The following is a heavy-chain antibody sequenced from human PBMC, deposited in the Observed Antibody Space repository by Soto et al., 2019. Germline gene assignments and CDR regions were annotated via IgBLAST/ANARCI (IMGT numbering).Heavy chain of an antibody. D-gene: IGHD6-13*01. CDR1: GFTFSSYA. Sequence: QVQLVESGGGVVQPGRSLRLSCAASGFTFSSYAMHWVRQAPGKGLEWVAVISYDGSNKYYADSVKGRFTSSRDNSKNTLYLQMNSLRAEDTAVYYCARVLAAAAGPGAVFDYWGQGTLVTVSS. V-gene: IGHV3-30-3*01. J-gene: IGHJ4*02. CDR3: ARVLAAAAGPGAVFDY. CDR2: ISYDGSNK.